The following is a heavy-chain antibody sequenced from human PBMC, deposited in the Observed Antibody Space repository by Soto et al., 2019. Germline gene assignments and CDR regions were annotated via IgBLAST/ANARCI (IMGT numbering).Heavy chain of an antibody. CDR3: ARLPGVCSGGSCYSVRPYYYYGMDV. D-gene: IGHD2-15*01. V-gene: IGHV5-51*01. J-gene: IGHJ6*02. Sequence: PGESLKISCKGSGYSFTSYWIGWVRQMPGKGLEWMGIIYPGDSDTRYSPSFQGQVTISADKSISTAYLQWSSLEASDTAMYYCARLPGVCSGGSCYSVRPYYYYGMDVWGQGTTVTVSS. CDR2: IYPGDSDT. CDR1: GYSFTSYW.